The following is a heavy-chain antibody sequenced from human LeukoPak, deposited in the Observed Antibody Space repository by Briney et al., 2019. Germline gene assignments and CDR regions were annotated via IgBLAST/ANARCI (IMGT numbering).Heavy chain of an antibody. CDR2: IYYSGST. V-gene: IGHV4-39*07. Sequence: SETLSLTCTVSGGSISSSSYYWGWIRQPPGKGLEWIGSIYYSGSTYYNPSLKSRVTISVDTSKNQFSLKLSSVTAADTAVYYCARGVATNLHEINYYYYMDVWGKGTTVTVSS. J-gene: IGHJ6*03. CDR1: GGSISSSSYY. D-gene: IGHD5-12*01. CDR3: ARGVATNLHEINYYYYMDV.